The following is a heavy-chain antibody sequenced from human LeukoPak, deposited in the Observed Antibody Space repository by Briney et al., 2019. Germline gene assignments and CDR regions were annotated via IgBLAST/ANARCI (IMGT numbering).Heavy chain of an antibody. D-gene: IGHD6-13*01. Sequence: PGGSLRLSCAASGFTFSTYAMHWVRQAPGKGLEYVSAISSNGDSTYYANSVKGRFTISRDNSKNTLYLQMSSLRAEDMAVYYCARGRIAAAAAFDYWGQGTLVTVSS. CDR3: ARGRIAAAAAFDY. J-gene: IGHJ4*02. V-gene: IGHV3-64*01. CDR1: GFTFSTYA. CDR2: ISSNGDST.